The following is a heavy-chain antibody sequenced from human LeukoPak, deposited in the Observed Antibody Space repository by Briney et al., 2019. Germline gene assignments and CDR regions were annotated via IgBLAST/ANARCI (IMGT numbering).Heavy chain of an antibody. J-gene: IGHJ4*02. V-gene: IGHV3-11*03. CDR2: ISSSSSYT. Sequence: GGSLRLTCAATGFTYRHYYWSRLRQAPGKGLEWVSYISSSSSYTNYADSVKGRFTISRDNAKNSLYLQMNSLRADYTAVYNCARSGSHDYWGQGTLVTVSS. CDR3: ARSGSHDY. D-gene: IGHD1-26*01. CDR1: GFTYRHYY.